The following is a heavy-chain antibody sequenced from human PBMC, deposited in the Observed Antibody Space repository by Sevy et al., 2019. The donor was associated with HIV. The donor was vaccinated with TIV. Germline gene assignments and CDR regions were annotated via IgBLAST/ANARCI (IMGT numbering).Heavy chain of an antibody. CDR1: GYTFTSYG. J-gene: IGHJ3*02. CDR2: ISGYNGNI. D-gene: IGHD3-10*01. Sequence: ASVKVSCKASGYTFTSYGISWVRQAPGQGLEWMGWISGYNGNIKYAQKLQGRVTMTTDTSTSTAYMELGSLRSDDTAVYYCARSGPSMVRGVIKASDIWGQGTMVTVSS. CDR3: ARSGPSMVRGVIKASDI. V-gene: IGHV1-18*01.